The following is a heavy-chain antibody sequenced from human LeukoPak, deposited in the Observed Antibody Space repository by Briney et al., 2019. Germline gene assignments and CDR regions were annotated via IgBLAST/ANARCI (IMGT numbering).Heavy chain of an antibody. Sequence: AGGSLRLSCTASGFTFRTYAMTGVRQAPGKVLEWVSSIRGGGTSTFYADSVKGRFTISRDNSKNTLFLQMTSLRAEDTAVYYCARDPNGDYVGAFDMWGPGTMVTVSS. CDR1: GFTFRTYA. CDR2: IRGGGTST. V-gene: IGHV3-23*01. J-gene: IGHJ3*02. CDR3: ARDPNGDYVGAFDM. D-gene: IGHD4-17*01.